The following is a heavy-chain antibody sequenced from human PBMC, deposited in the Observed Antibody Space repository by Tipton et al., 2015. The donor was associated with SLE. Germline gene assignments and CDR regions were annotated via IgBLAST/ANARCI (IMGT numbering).Heavy chain of an antibody. Sequence: TLSLTCTVSRGSIGSSSYYWGWIRQSPGMRLEWVGSIRYSGSPYYNPSLKSRVTISLDTSKNQFSLKLSSVTAADTATYYCASPYXDCWTGDRPFYSDMDVWGPGTTVAVAS. J-gene: IGHJ6*02. CDR2: IRYSGSP. V-gene: IGHV4-39*07. CDR1: RGSIGSSSYY. CDR3: ASPYXDCWTGDRPFYSDMDV. D-gene: IGHD3/OR15-3a*01.